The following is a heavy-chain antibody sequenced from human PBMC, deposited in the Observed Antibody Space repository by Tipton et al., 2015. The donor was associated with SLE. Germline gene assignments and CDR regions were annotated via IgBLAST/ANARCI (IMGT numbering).Heavy chain of an antibody. J-gene: IGHJ3*02. V-gene: IGHV4-38-2*02. CDR3: ARDSVGTLDAFDI. CDR2: IYHSGST. Sequence: TLSLTCAVSDYSISSGYYWGWIRQPPGKGLEWIGSIYHSGSTYYNPSLKSRVTISVDTSKNQFSLKLSSVTAADTAVYYCARDSVGTLDAFDIWGQGTMVTVSS. CDR1: DYSISSGYY. D-gene: IGHD7-27*01.